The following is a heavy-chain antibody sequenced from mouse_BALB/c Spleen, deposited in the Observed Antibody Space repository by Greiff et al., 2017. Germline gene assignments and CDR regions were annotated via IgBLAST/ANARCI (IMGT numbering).Heavy chain of an antibody. J-gene: IGHJ4*01. CDR1: GYTFTRYW. Sequence: QVQLQQSGPELVRPGASVTMSCKASGYTFTRYWMHWVQQRPGQGLEWIGMIDHSNSETRLNQKFKDKATLNVDKSSNTAYMQLSSLTSEDSAVYYCARGLAYYYAMDYWGQGTSVTVSS. D-gene: IGHD1-1*01. CDR3: ARGLAYYYAMDY. V-gene: IGHV1-59*01. CDR2: IDHSNSET.